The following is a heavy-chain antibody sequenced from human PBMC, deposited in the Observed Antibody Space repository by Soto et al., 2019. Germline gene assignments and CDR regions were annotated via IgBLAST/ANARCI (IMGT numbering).Heavy chain of an antibody. CDR1: GGSFSGYY. V-gene: IGHV4-34*01. Sequence: SETLSLTCAVYGGSFSGYYWSWIRQPPGKGLEWIGEINHSGSTNCNPSLKSRVTISVDTSKNQFSLKLSSVTAADTAVYYCARAETDDYGDPYYFDYWGQGTLVTVSS. CDR2: INHSGST. J-gene: IGHJ4*02. D-gene: IGHD4-17*01. CDR3: ARAETDDYGDPYYFDY.